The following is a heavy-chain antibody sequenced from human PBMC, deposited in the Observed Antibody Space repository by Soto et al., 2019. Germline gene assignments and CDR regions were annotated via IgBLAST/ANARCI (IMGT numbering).Heavy chain of an antibody. Sequence: EVQWLESGGGLVQPGESLRLSCAFSGFIFGNYMMTWVRQAPGKGLEWFSTIRDGGESTYYADSVKGRFTISRDNSKNTLYLQMDGLGVEDSAVYYCAPHVHCSGGSCHYDAFDIRGQGTMVTVSS. CDR2: IRDGGEST. CDR3: APHVHCSGGSCHYDAFDI. D-gene: IGHD2-15*01. J-gene: IGHJ3*02. CDR1: GFIFGNYM. V-gene: IGHV3-23*01.